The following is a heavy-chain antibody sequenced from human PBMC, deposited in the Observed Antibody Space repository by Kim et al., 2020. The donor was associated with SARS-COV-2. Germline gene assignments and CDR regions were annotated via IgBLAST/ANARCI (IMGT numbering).Heavy chain of an antibody. Sequence: SPSFQGQVTISADKSISTAYLQWSSLKASDTAMYYCARPTLAGPFDAFDIWGQGTMVTVSS. D-gene: IGHD3-16*01. CDR3: ARPTLAGPFDAFDI. J-gene: IGHJ3*02. V-gene: IGHV5-51*01.